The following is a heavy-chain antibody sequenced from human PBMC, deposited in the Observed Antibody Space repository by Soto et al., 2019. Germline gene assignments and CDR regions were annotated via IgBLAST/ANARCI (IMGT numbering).Heavy chain of an antibody. J-gene: IGHJ5*02. CDR1: GGSFSGYY. V-gene: IGHV4-34*01. CDR2: INHSGST. CDR3: ARGLTGYSSSSNWFDP. D-gene: IGHD6-6*01. Sequence: PSETLSLTCAVYGGSFSGYYWSWIRQPPGKGLEWIGEINHSGSTNYNPSLKSRVTISVDTSKNQFSLKLSSVTAADTAVYYCARGLTGYSSSSNWFDPWGQGTLVTV.